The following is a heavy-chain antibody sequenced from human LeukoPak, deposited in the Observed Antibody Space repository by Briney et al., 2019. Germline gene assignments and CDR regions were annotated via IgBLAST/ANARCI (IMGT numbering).Heavy chain of an antibody. CDR3: ATPRKVVTRDAFDI. CDR2: FDPEDGET. J-gene: IGHJ3*02. V-gene: IGHV1-24*01. Sequence: GASVKVSCKVSGYTLTELSMHWVRQAPGKGLEWMGGFDPEDGETIYAQKFQGRVTMTEDTSTDTAYMELSSLRSEDTAVYYCATPRKVVTRDAFDIWGQGTMVTVSS. CDR1: GYTLTELS. D-gene: IGHD4-23*01.